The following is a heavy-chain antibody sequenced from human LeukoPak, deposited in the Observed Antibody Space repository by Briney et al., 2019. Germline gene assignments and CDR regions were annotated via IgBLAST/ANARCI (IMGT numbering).Heavy chain of an antibody. CDR2: VSGGGATT. D-gene: IGHD1-26*01. Sequence: PGGSLRLSCAASGFTFSTYAMNWVRQAPAKGLEWISAVSGGGATTYYADSVKGRFTISRDNSKNPLYLQMNSLRAEDTAVYYCAKPSGSYKSGFDYWGQGTLVTVSS. J-gene: IGHJ4*02. CDR3: AKPSGSYKSGFDY. CDR1: GFTFSTYA. V-gene: IGHV3-23*01.